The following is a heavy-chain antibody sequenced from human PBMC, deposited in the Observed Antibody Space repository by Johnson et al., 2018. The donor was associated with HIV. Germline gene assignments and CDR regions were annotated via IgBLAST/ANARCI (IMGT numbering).Heavy chain of an antibody. V-gene: IGHV3-23*04. CDR1: GFTFSSHG. D-gene: IGHD5-18*01. CDR3: AREDTAVVIKSAFGI. Sequence: VQLVESRGGLVHPGGSLRLSCGASGFTFSSHGMTWVRQAPGKGLEWVSGISGSGTSTYYADSVKGRFTIFRDNSRNTRYLQMNSLRAEDTAGYYCAREDTAVVIKSAFGIWGQGTMVTVSS. CDR2: ISGSGTST. J-gene: IGHJ3*02.